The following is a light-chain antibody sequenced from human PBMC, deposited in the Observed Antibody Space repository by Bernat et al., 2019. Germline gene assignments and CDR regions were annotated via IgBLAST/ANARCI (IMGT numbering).Light chain of an antibody. Sequence: QSVLTQPPSVSGTPGQRVTISCSGSHSNIGGNSINWYQQLPETAPKLLTYNNNQRPSGVPDRFSASKSGTSASLAISGLQSEDEADYYCEKWDDSLNGWVFDGGTKLTIL. CDR1: HSNIGGNS. V-gene: IGLV1-44*01. J-gene: IGLJ3*02. CDR3: EKWDDSLNGWV. CDR2: NNN.